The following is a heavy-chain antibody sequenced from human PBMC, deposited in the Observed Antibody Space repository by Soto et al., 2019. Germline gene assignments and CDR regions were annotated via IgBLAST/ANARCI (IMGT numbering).Heavy chain of an antibody. D-gene: IGHD6-13*01. V-gene: IGHV4-59*01. CDR1: GGSISSYY. CDR3: ARGYSSSLRYAFDS. Sequence: QVQLQESGPGLVKPSETLSLTCTVSGGSISSYYWSWIRQPPGKGLEWIGYIYYIGSTNYNPSLKSRVTISVDTSKNQFSLKLSSVTAADTAIYYCARGYSSSLRYAFDSWGQGTMVTVSS. CDR2: IYYIGST. J-gene: IGHJ3*02.